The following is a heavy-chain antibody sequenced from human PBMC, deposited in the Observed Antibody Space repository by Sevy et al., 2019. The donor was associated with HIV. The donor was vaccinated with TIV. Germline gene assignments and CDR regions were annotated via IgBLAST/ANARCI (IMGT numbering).Heavy chain of an antibody. J-gene: IGHJ4*02. D-gene: IGHD1-26*01. V-gene: IGHV3-21*01. CDR1: GFTFSSYN. Sequence: GGSLRLSCAASGFTFSSYNMNWVRQAPGKGLEWVSSISGNSNYIYYADSMKGRFTISRDNAKNSLYLQMNSLRAEDTAVYYCARGPPDGSYDYFDYWGQGTLVTVSS. CDR3: ARGPPDGSYDYFDY. CDR2: ISGNSNYI.